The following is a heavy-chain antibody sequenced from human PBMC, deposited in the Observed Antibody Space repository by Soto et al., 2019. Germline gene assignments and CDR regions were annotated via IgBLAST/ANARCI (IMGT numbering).Heavy chain of an antibody. V-gene: IGHV4-4*07. Sequence: SETLSLTCTVSGASVSSFYWSWIRQPAGKGLEWIGRVHTSGYTDFNPSLRSRVTMSVDTSRNQFSLKVTSMTAADTAVYYCAREVAAPLGWFDPWAQGTLVTSPQ. CDR1: GASVSSFY. J-gene: IGHJ5*02. D-gene: IGHD6-19*01. CDR2: VHTSGYT. CDR3: AREVAAPLGWFDP.